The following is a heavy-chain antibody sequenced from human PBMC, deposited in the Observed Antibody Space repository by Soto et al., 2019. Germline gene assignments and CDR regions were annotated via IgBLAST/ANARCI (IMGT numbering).Heavy chain of an antibody. D-gene: IGHD3-10*01. CDR1: GYTFSSYY. V-gene: IGHV1-18*04. CDR3: TREGSAPYYYYAMDA. Sequence: GASVKVSCKASGYTFSSYYMNWVRQAPGEGLEWLGWINTHNGNTNYAQNLQGRVFMTADTSTNAAYMELRSLRSDDTAIYYCTREGSAPYYYYAMDAWGQGTTVTVS. J-gene: IGHJ6*02. CDR2: INTHNGNT.